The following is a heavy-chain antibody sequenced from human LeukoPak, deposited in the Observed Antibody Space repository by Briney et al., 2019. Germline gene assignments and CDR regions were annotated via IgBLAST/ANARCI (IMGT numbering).Heavy chain of an antibody. J-gene: IGHJ4*02. V-gene: IGHV1-69*05. CDR1: GYTFSSCA. CDR2: IIPIFGTA. D-gene: IGHD3-22*01. Sequence: SVKVSXKASGYTFSSCAISWMRQAPGQGLEWMGGIIPIFGTAIYAQRFQGRVTITTDESTSTAYMELSSLRSEDTAVYYCARDRYYYDSSGSYYFDFWGQGTLVTVSS. CDR3: ARDRYYYDSSGSYYFDF.